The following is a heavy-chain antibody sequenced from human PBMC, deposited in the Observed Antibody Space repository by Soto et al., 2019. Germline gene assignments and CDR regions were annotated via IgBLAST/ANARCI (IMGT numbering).Heavy chain of an antibody. CDR2: IDWDDDK. Sequence: PTLVNPTQTLTLTCTFPGFSLSTSGMCVSWIRQPPGKALEWLARIDWDDDKYYSTSLKTRLTISKDTSKNQVVLTMTNMDPVDTATYYCARIRHSSSPNNYYYYYYMDVWGKGTTVTVSS. CDR3: ARIRHSSSPNNYYYYYYMDV. J-gene: IGHJ6*03. CDR1: GFSLSTSGMC. D-gene: IGHD6-13*01. V-gene: IGHV2-70*11.